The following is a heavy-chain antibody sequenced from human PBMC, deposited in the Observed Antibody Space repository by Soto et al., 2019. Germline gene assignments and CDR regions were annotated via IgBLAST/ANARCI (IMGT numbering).Heavy chain of an antibody. CDR3: AKDPFDSDVLDY. CDR1: GGSFSGYY. CDR2: INHSGST. D-gene: IGHD3-22*01. V-gene: IGHV4-34*01. J-gene: IGHJ4*02. Sequence: SETLSLTCAVYGGSFSGYYWSWIRQPPGKGLEWIGEINHSGSTNYNPSLKSRVTISVDTSKNQFSLKLSSVTAADTAVYYCAKDPFDSDVLDYWGQGTLVTVSS.